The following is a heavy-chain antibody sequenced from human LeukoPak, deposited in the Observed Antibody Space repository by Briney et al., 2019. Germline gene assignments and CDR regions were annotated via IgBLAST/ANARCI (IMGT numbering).Heavy chain of an antibody. CDR1: GFSISSYY. V-gene: IGHV4-59*01. J-gene: IGHJ4*02. D-gene: IGHD3-10*01. Sequence: PSETLSLTCTVSGFSISSYYWSWVRQPPGKGVEWIAYIHFSGDTNYNPSFKSRLTTSVDTPKNLFSLNLNSVTAADTAVYYCVRDRWLDYWGQGIQVTVSS. CDR3: VRDRWLDY. CDR2: IHFSGDT.